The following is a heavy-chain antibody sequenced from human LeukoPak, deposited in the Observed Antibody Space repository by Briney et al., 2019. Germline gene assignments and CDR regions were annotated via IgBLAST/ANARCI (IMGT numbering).Heavy chain of an antibody. Sequence: GGSLRLSCAASGFTFSSYGMHWGRQAPGKGLEWVAFIRYDGSNKYYADSVKSRFTISRDNSKNTLYLQMNSLRAEDTAVYYCAKVLGKYQLLYGFMDVWGKGTTVTVSS. J-gene: IGHJ6*03. CDR3: AKVLGKYQLLYGFMDV. CDR2: IRYDGSNK. D-gene: IGHD2-2*02. V-gene: IGHV3-30*02. CDR1: GFTFSSYG.